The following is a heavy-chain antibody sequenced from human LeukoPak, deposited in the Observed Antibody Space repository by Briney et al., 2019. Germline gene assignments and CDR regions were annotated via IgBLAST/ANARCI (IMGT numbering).Heavy chain of an antibody. V-gene: IGHV1-2*02. CDR1: GYTFTGYY. CDR2: INPNSGGT. Sequence: ASVKVSCKASGYTFTGYYMHWVRQAPGQGLEWMGWINPNSGGTNYAQKFQGRVTMTRDTSISTAYMELSRLRSDDTAVYYCAREEEISITGTVNWFDPWGQGTLVTVSS. CDR3: AREEEISITGTVNWFDP. D-gene: IGHD1-7*01. J-gene: IGHJ5*02.